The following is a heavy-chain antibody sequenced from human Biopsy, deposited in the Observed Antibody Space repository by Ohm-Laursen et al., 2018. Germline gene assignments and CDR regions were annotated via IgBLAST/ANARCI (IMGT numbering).Heavy chain of an antibody. CDR3: ARELGDFWGGRQFDF. CDR2: FDPEEGQR. CDR1: GDRFTEFS. V-gene: IGHV1-24*01. J-gene: IGHJ5*01. D-gene: IGHD3-3*01. Sequence: VASVKVSCNVSGDRFTEFSIHWVRQAPGKGLEWMGGFDPEEGQRTYAQKFQGRVTMTRDTSISTTYMELRRLTSDDTAVFYCARELGDFWGGRQFDFWGQGTLVTVSS.